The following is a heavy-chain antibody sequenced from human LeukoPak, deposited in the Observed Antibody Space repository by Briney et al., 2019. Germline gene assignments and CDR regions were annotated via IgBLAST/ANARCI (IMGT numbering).Heavy chain of an antibody. J-gene: IGHJ4*02. CDR1: GVSISSYY. CDR3: GRGLKGRAPFDY. CDR2: IYFSGGT. Sequence: SETLSLTCTVAGVSISSYYWSWIRQRPGNGLEGGGYIYFSGGTNYNPSLKRRATTSVDTSRNQFSLKRSSVTAADTALYYCGRGLKGRAPFDYWGQGTLVTVSS. V-gene: IGHV4-59*01.